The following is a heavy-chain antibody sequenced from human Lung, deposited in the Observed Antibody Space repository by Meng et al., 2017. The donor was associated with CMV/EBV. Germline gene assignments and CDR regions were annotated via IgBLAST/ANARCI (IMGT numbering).Heavy chain of an antibody. CDR3: ARDTRWVQGT. CDR1: GFTLSDFW. Sequence: GEXXMISCAASGFTLSDFWMSWVRQAPGKGLEWVANIKQDGSEKYYVDSVKGRFTISRDNAKNSLYWQMNSLRDEGTAIYYCARDTRWVQGTWGQGNRV. CDR2: IKQDGSEK. V-gene: IGHV3-7*01. D-gene: IGHD5-24*01. J-gene: IGHJ4*02.